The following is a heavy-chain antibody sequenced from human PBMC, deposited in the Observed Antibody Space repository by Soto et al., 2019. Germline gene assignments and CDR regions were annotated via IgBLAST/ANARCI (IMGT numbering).Heavy chain of an antibody. CDR3: ARQQWLVLNAFDI. V-gene: IGHV4-59*11. Sequence: TWTVAEGSSVNHGCRWIRKPPGKGLEWIGYIYYSGSTNYNPSLKSRVTISVDTSKNQFSLKLSSVTAADTAVYYCARQQWLVLNAFDIWGQGTMVTVSS. CDR2: IYYSGST. J-gene: IGHJ3*02. D-gene: IGHD6-19*01. CDR1: EGSSVNHG.